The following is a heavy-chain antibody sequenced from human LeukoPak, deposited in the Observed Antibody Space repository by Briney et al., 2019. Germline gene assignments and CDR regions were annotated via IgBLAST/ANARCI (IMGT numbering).Heavy chain of an antibody. J-gene: IGHJ4*02. Sequence: SETLSLTCAVYGGCLSGYYWGWIRQPPGKGLEWIGSIYYSGSTYYNPSLKSRVTISVDTSKNQFSLKLSSVTAADTAVYYCARHESNYYDSSGYYPFDYWGQGTLVTVSS. D-gene: IGHD3-22*01. CDR1: GGCLSGYY. V-gene: IGHV4-39*01. CDR3: ARHESNYYDSSGYYPFDY. CDR2: IYYSGST.